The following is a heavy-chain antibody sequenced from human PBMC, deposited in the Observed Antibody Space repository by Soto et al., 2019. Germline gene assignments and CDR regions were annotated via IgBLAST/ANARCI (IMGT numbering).Heavy chain of an antibody. CDR3: ARGRYGDY. CDR1: GYTFTSYG. D-gene: IGHD1-1*01. Sequence: QVPLLQSGAEVKKPGASVKASCKGSGYTFTSYGISWVRQAPGQGLEWMGWISAHNGNTNYAQKLQCRVTVTTHTSTSTAHMQLRSLRSDDTAVYYCARGRYGDYWGQGAVVTVSS. J-gene: IGHJ4*02. V-gene: IGHV1-18*01. CDR2: ISAHNGNT.